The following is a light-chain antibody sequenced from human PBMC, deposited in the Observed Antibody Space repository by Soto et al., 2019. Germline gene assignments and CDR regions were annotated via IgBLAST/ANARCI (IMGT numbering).Light chain of an antibody. CDR3: CSYAGSHFL. Sequence: QSALTQPRSVSGSRGQSVTISCTGTSSDVGGYNYVSWYQQHPGKAPKLMIYDVSQRPSGVPDRFSGSKSGNTASLTISGLQHEDEADYYCCSYAGSHFLFGGGTKLTVL. CDR1: SSDVGGYNY. V-gene: IGLV2-11*01. J-gene: IGLJ2*01. CDR2: DVS.